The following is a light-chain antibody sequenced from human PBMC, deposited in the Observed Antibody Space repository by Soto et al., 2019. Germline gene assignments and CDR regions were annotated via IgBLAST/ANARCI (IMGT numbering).Light chain of an antibody. V-gene: IGKV1-39*01. CDR2: AAS. CDR3: QQSYSTPTYT. Sequence: DIQMTQSPSSLSASVGDRVTITCRASQSISSYLNWYQQKPGKAPKLLIYAASSLQSGVPSRFSGLGSGTEFTLAISSLQPEDCATYYFQQSYSTPTYTFGQGTQLEIK. CDR1: QSISSY. J-gene: IGKJ2*01.